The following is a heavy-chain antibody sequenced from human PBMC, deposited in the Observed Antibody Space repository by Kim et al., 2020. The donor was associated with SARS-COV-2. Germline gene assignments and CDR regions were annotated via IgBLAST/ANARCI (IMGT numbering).Heavy chain of an antibody. CDR1: GFTFSSYA. CDR2: ISYDGSNK. J-gene: IGHJ4*02. V-gene: IGHV3-30-3*01. Sequence: GGSLRLSCAASGFTFSSYAMHWVRQAPGKGLEWVAVISYDGSNKYYADSVKGRFTISRDNSKNTLYLQMNSLRAEDTTVYYCARGSGWRLTGFAYWGQGTLVTVSS. D-gene: IGHD2-21*01. CDR3: ARGSGWRLTGFAY.